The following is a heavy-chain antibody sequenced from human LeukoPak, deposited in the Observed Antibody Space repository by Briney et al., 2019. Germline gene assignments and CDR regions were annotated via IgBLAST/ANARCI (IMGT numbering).Heavy chain of an antibody. D-gene: IGHD2-21*02. CDR1: GYTFTSYG. CDR3: ARDCGGDCYSSAGAFDI. V-gene: IGHV1-18*01. Sequence: ASVKVSCKASGYTFTSYGISWVRQAPGQGLEWMGWISAYNGNTNYAQKLQGRVTMTTDTSTSTAYMELRSLRSDDPAVYYCARDCGGDCYSSAGAFDIWGQGTMVTVSS. CDR2: ISAYNGNT. J-gene: IGHJ3*02.